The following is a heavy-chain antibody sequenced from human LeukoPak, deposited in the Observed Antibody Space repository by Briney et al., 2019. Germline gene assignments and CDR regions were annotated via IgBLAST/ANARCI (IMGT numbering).Heavy chain of an antibody. CDR1: GFTFSSYA. V-gene: IGHV3-23*01. J-gene: IGHJ4*02. CDR3: AKGVVGATTGFDY. Sequence: GGSLRLSCAASGFTFSSYAMSWVRQAPGKGLEWVSAINGSGGSTYYADSVKGRFTISRDNSKNTLYLQMNSLRAEDTAVYYCAKGVVGATTGFDYWGQGTLVTVSS. D-gene: IGHD1-26*01. CDR2: INGSGGST.